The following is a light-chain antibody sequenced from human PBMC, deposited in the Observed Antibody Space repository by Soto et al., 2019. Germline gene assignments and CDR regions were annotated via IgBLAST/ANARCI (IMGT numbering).Light chain of an antibody. V-gene: IGLV2-8*01. CDR2: EVS. CDR1: SSDVGGSNY. CDR3: SSYAGSNNPYV. J-gene: IGLJ1*01. Sequence: QSALTQPPSASGSPGQSVTISCTGTSSDVGGSNYVSWYQQHPGTAPKLMIYEVSKRPSGVPDRFSGSKSGNTASLTVSGLQAEDEADDYCSSYAGSNNPYVFGAGTKLTVL.